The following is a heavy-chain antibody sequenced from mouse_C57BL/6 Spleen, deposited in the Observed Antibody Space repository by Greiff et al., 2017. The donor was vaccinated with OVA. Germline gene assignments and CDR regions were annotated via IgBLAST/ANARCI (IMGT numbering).Heavy chain of an antibody. Sequence: VQLQESGAELARPGASVKLSCKASGYTFTSYGISWVKQSTGQGLAWIGEIYPRHGNTNYYEKFKGKATLTADKCSITSDMELRSLTAEDSAVDFCAREEALDYWGQGTTLTVSS. CDR3: AREEALDY. CDR1: GYTFTSYG. D-gene: IGHD3-2*02. CDR2: IYPRHGNT. J-gene: IGHJ2*01. V-gene: IGHV1-81*01.